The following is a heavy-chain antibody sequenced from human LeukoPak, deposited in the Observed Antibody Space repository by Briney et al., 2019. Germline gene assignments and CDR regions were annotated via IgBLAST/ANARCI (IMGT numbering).Heavy chain of an antibody. J-gene: IGHJ4*02. CDR1: GGTFSSYA. Sequence: ASVKVSCKASGGTFSSYAISWVRQAPGQGLEWMGGIIPIFGTANYAQKFQGRVTITADKSTSTAYMELSSLRSEDTAVYYCARRLVDTFHTHFDYWGQGTLVTVPS. D-gene: IGHD5-18*01. V-gene: IGHV1-69*06. CDR3: ARRLVDTFHTHFDY. CDR2: IIPIFGTA.